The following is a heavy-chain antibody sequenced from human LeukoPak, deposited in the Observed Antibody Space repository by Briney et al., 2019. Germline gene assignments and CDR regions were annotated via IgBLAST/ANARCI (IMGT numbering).Heavy chain of an antibody. CDR3: ARGYCSSTSCYPWFDP. J-gene: IGHJ5*02. CDR2: MNPNSGNT. D-gene: IGHD2-2*01. CDR1: GYTFTSYG. V-gene: IGHV1-8*01. Sequence: ASVKVSCKASGYTFTSYGINWVRQATGQGLEWMGWMNPNSGNTGYAQKFPGRVTMTRNTSISTAYMELSSLRSEDTAVYYCARGYCSSTSCYPWFDPWGQGTLVTVSS.